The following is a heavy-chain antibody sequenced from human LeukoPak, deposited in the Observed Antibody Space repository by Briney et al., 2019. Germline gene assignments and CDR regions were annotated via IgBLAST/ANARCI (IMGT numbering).Heavy chain of an antibody. D-gene: IGHD3-10*01. J-gene: IGHJ4*02. Sequence: GGSLRLSCAASGFTFSVYGMHWVRQAPGKGLEWVAVIWDDGSNKYYADSVKGRFTISRDNSKNTLYLQMNSLRAEDTAVYSCARASGPFDYWGQGTLVTVSS. V-gene: IGHV3-33*01. CDR1: GFTFSVYG. CDR3: ARASGPFDY. CDR2: IWDDGSNK.